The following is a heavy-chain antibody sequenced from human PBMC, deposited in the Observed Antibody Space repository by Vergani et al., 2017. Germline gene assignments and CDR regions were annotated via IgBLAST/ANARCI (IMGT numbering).Heavy chain of an antibody. D-gene: IGHD2-2*01. CDR3: ASAPRSQYCSSTSFFPRHYYYMDV. Sequence: QVQLVESGGGLVKPGGSLRLSCAASGFTFSDYYMSWIRQAPGKGLEWVSYISSSGSTIYYADSVKGRFTISRDNAKNSLYLQMNSLRAEDTAVYYCASAPRSQYCSSTSFFPRHYYYMDVWGKGTTVTVSS. V-gene: IGHV3-11*01. CDR1: GFTFSDYY. J-gene: IGHJ6*03. CDR2: ISSSGSTI.